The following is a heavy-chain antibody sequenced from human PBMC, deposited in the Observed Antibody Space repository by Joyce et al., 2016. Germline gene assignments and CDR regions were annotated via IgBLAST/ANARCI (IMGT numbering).Heavy chain of an antibody. CDR1: GFTFSNYG. CDR2: IANDGNKK. J-gene: IGHJ4*02. V-gene: IGHV3-30*18. Sequence: QVQLVESGGGVVQPGRSLRLSCAASGFTFSNYGMHWVCQAPGKGLEWVAVIANDGNKKYYADSVKGRFTISRDNSKNTLYLQMNSLRAEDTAVYYCAKRYDYVDYWGQGTLVTVSS. D-gene: IGHD3-16*01. CDR3: AKRYDYVDY.